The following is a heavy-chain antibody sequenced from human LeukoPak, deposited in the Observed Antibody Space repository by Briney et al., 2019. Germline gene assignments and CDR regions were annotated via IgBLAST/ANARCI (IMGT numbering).Heavy chain of an antibody. J-gene: IGHJ6*04. Sequence: PSETLSLTCAVYGGSFSGYYWSWIRQPPGKGLEWIGEINHSGSTNYNPSLKSRVIISVDTSKNQFSLKLSSVTAADTAVYYCARGRGLWFGESIYGMDVWGKGTTVTVSS. CDR2: INHSGST. CDR3: ARGRGLWFGESIYGMDV. D-gene: IGHD3-10*01. CDR1: GGSFSGYY. V-gene: IGHV4-34*01.